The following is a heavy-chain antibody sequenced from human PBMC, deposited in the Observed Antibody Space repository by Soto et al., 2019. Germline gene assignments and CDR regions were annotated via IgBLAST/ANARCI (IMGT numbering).Heavy chain of an antibody. J-gene: IGHJ3*02. CDR3: AHSHSYGYGGAFDI. D-gene: IGHD5-18*01. CDR2: IYWDDDK. V-gene: IGHV2-5*02. CDR1: GLSLSTSGVG. Sequence: QITLKESGPTLVKPTQTLTLTCTFSGLSLSTSGVGVGWIRQPPGKALEWLALIYWDDDKRYSPSLKSRLTITKDTTKNQVVLTMTNMDPVDTATYYCAHSHSYGYGGAFDIWGQGTMVTVSS.